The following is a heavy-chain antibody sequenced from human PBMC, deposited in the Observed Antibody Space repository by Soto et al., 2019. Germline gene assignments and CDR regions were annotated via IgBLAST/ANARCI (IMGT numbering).Heavy chain of an antibody. D-gene: IGHD1-26*01. CDR3: ARAGGGGSYYVHDY. V-gene: IGHV1-3*01. CDR1: GYTFTSYA. J-gene: IGHJ4*02. CDR2: INAGNGNT. Sequence: ASVKVSCKASGYTFTSYAMHWVRQAPGQRLEWMGWINAGNGNTKYSQKFQGRVTMTRDTSTSTVYMELSRLRSEDTAVYYCARAGGGGSYYVHDYWGQGTLVTVSS.